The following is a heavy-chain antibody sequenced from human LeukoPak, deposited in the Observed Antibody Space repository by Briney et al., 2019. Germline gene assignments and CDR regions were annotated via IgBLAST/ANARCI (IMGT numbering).Heavy chain of an antibody. CDR3: TTGSPIVVVMGY. D-gene: IGHD3-22*01. V-gene: IGHV3-11*01. CDR1: GFTFSDYY. CDR2: ISSSGHTI. J-gene: IGHJ4*02. Sequence: GGSLRLSCAASGFTFSDYYMSWIRQAPGKGLEWVPYISSSGHTIYYADSMKGRFTISRDNAKNSLYLQVNSLRAEDTAVYYCTTGSPIVVVMGYWGQGTLVTVSS.